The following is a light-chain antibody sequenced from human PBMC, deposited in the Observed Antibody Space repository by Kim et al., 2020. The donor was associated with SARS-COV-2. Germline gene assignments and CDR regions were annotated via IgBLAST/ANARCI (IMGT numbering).Light chain of an antibody. CDR2: EVN. Sequence: QSALTQPPSASGSPGQSVTISCSGTSNDVGSYNYVSWYQQHPGKAPKLIIYEVNKRPSGVPDRFSGSKSGNAASLTVSGLQAEDEADYHCSSYAGSKDYVLYGGGTKLTVL. J-gene: IGLJ3*02. CDR1: SNDVGSYNY. V-gene: IGLV2-8*01. CDR3: SSYAGSKDYVL.